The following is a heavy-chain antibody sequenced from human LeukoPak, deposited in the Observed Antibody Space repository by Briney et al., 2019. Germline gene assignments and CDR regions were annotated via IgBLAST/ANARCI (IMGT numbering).Heavy chain of an antibody. V-gene: IGHV3-23*01. Sequence: GGSLRLSCAASGFTFKNYAMSWVRQAPGKGLEWVSDISASGGDTFYADSVKGRFTISRDNSKNTLSLQMNSLRVEDTAIYYCAKDVRRCNGACTWGQGTLVTVSS. CDR3: AKDVRRCNGACT. J-gene: IGHJ5*02. CDR2: ISASGGDT. D-gene: IGHD2-8*01. CDR1: GFTFKNYA.